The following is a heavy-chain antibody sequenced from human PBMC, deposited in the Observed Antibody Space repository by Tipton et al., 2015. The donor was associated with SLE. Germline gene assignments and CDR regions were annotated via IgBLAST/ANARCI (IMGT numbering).Heavy chain of an antibody. Sequence: TLSLTCTVSGGSISSSSYYWGWIRQPPGKGLEWIGSIYYSGSTYYNPSLKSRVTISVDTSKNQFSLKLSSVTAADTAVYYCARALAMARYFDYWGQGTLVTVSS. CDR3: ARALAMARYFDY. J-gene: IGHJ4*02. CDR1: GGSISSSSYY. D-gene: IGHD6-19*01. CDR2: IYYSGST. V-gene: IGHV4-39*07.